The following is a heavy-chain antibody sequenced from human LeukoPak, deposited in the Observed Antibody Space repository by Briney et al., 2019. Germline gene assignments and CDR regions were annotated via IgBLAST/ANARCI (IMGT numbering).Heavy chain of an antibody. J-gene: IGHJ4*02. CDR1: GYTFTSYD. V-gene: IGHV1-8*01. D-gene: IGHD2-2*02. Sequence: ASVKVSCKASGYTFTSYDINWVRQATGQGLEWMGWMNPNSGNTGYAQKFQGRVTMTRNTSISTAYMELSSLRSEDTAVYYCARDPPFGYTFDYWGQGTLVTVSS. CDR3: ARDPPFGYTFDY. CDR2: MNPNSGNT.